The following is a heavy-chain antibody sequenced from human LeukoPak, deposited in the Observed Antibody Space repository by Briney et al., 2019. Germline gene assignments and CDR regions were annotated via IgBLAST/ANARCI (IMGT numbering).Heavy chain of an antibody. CDR3: AILTGIAAAA. CDR2: NSDGSTT. J-gene: IGHJ4*02. CDR1: GFTFSSYW. Sequence: GGSLRLSCVASGFTFSSYWMHWVRQAPGKGLVWVSRNSDGSTTTYADSVKGRFTISRDNAKNTLYLQMNSLRAEDTAIYYCAILTGIAAAARGQGTLVTVSS. D-gene: IGHD6-13*01. V-gene: IGHV3-74*01.